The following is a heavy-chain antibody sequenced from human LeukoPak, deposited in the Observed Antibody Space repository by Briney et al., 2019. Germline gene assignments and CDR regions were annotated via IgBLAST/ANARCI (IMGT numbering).Heavy chain of an antibody. CDR3: ARQSGSYYNGPLYGMDV. CDR2: ISYEGTKK. Sequence: GRSLRLSCGASRFXFSSYDMNRVSQAPGKGLEWVAVISYEGTKKYYADFVKGRFSISRDNSENTLYLQLNSLRAEDTGVYYCARQSGSYYNGPLYGMDVWGQGTTVTVSS. D-gene: IGHD3-10*01. V-gene: IGHV3-30*03. CDR1: RFXFSSYD. J-gene: IGHJ6*02.